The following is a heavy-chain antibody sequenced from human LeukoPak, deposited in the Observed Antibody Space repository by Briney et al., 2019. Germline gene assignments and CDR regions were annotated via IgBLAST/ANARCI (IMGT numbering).Heavy chain of an antibody. J-gene: IGHJ6*03. CDR2: INHSGST. CDR1: GGSFSGYY. V-gene: IGHV4-34*01. CDR3: ARQGKTYYYGSGSYYNVGHGYYYYMDV. D-gene: IGHD3-10*01. Sequence: SETLSLTCAVYGGSFSGYYWSWIRQPPGKGLEWIGEINHSGSTNYNPSLKSRVTISVDTSKNQFSLKLSSVTAADTAVYYCARQGKTYYYGSGSYYNVGHGYYYYMDVWGKGTTVTISS.